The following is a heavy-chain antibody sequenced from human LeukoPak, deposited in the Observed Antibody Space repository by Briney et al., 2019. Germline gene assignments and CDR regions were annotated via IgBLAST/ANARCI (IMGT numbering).Heavy chain of an antibody. V-gene: IGHV3-23*01. CDR2: ISGSGGST. J-gene: IGHJ6*03. Sequence: GGSLRLSCAASGFTSSSYAMSWVRQAPGKGLEWVSAISGSGGSTYYADSVKGRFTISRDNSKNTLYLQMNSLRAEDTAVYYCARRGRDTAMVNYYYMDVWGKGTTVTVSS. CDR1: GFTSSSYA. D-gene: IGHD5-18*01. CDR3: ARRGRDTAMVNYYYMDV.